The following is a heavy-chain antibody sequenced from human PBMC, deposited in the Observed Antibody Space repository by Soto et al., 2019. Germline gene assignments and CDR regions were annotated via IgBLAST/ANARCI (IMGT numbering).Heavy chain of an antibody. CDR2: ISAYNGDR. Sequence: QVHLVQSGAEVKKPGASVKVSCKASGYIFSSHGISWVRQAPGRGLVWMAWISAYNGDRNYAETLQGRVTVTTDTSTNTAYMELRSLRSDDTAVYYCAREAFDADYIDFWGQGTLVTVSS. D-gene: IGHD3-10*01. J-gene: IGHJ4*02. CDR1: GYIFSSHG. CDR3: AREAFDADYIDF. V-gene: IGHV1-18*01.